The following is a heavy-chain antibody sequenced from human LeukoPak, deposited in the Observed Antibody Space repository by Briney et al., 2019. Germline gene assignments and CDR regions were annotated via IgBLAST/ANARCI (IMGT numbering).Heavy chain of an antibody. CDR3: AKGSLEWLPPKAYYFDY. D-gene: IGHD3-3*01. J-gene: IGHJ4*02. V-gene: IGHV3-23*01. CDR1: GFTFSSYA. Sequence: GGSLRLSCAASGFTFSSYAMSWVRQAPGKGLEWVSSISGSGQTTYFADSVKGRFTISRDNSHNTLFLQMNSLRAEDTAIYYCAKGSLEWLPPKAYYFDYWGQGTLVTVSS. CDR2: ISGSGQTT.